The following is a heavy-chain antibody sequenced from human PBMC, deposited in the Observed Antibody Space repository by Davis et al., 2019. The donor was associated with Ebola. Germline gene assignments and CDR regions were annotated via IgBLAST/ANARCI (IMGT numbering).Heavy chain of an antibody. CDR3: ARDDDFGVPTEGWFDP. Sequence: PSETLSLTCAVSGGSISSSNWWSWVRQPPGKGLEWIGEIYHSGSTNYNPSLKSRVTISVDKSKNQFSLKLSSVTAADTAVYYCARDDDFGVPTEGWFDPWGQGTLVTVSS. D-gene: IGHD3-3*01. J-gene: IGHJ5*02. CDR1: GGSISSSNW. CDR2: IYHSGST. V-gene: IGHV4-4*02.